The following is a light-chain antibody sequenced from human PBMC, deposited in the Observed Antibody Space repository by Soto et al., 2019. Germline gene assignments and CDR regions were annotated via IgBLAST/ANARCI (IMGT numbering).Light chain of an antibody. J-gene: IGKJ4*01. CDR1: QSVTGS. Sequence: EIVLTQSPATLSLSPGERATLSCRASQSVTGSVAWYQQKPGQSPRLLIYRASDRASGIPARFTRSGSGTDFTLSISRLEPEDFAVYFCQQRAKWPPPFGGQTKVEIK. V-gene: IGKV3-11*01. CDR3: QQRAKWPPP. CDR2: RAS.